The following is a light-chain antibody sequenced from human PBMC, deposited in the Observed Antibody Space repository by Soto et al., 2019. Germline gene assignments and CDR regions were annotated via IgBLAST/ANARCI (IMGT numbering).Light chain of an antibody. V-gene: IGKV1-5*01. J-gene: IGKJ3*01. CDR3: QQYNRYSPPFT. CDR1: QSISSW. Sequence: DIQMTQSPSTLSASVGDRVTITCRASQSISSWLAWYQQKPGKAPKLLISDASSVESGVPSRFSGSGSGTEFTLTISSLQPDDFATYYCQQYNRYSPPFTFGPGTKVHIK. CDR2: DAS.